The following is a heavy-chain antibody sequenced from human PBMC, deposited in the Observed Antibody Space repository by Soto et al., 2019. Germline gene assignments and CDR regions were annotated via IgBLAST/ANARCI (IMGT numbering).Heavy chain of an antibody. J-gene: IGHJ4*02. CDR1: GFTFSSYA. Sequence: QVQLVESGGGVVQPGRSLRLSCAASGFTFSSYAMHWVRQAPGKGLEWVAVISYDGSNKYYADSVKGRFTISRDNSKNTLHLKMNSLRAEDTAVYYCARDKSPYSSGWHNRHFDYWGQGTLVTVSS. CDR2: ISYDGSNK. V-gene: IGHV3-30-3*01. CDR3: ARDKSPYSSGWHNRHFDY. D-gene: IGHD6-19*01.